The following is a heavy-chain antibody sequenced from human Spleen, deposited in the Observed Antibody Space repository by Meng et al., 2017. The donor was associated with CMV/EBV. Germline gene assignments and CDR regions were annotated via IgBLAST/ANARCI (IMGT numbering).Heavy chain of an antibody. CDR1: GFTLSSYS. CDR2: ISSISSYI. CDR3: AREYCSSTSCWVDVYYYYGMDV. Sequence: GGSLRLSFPAFGFTLSSYSMNWFRQAPGKGLEWFSSISSISSYIYYADSVKGRFTISRYNTKNSLYLQMNTLRPEDTAVYYCAREYCSSTSCWVDVYYYYGMDVWGQGTTVTVSS. D-gene: IGHD2-2*01. J-gene: IGHJ6*02. V-gene: IGHV3-21*01.